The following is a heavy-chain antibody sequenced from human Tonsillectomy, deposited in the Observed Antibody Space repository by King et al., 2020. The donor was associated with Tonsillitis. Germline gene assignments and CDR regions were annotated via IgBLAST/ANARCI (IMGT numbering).Heavy chain of an antibody. CDR1: GFIFSDFY. V-gene: IGHV3-11*05. Sequence: VQLVESGGGLVKPGGSLTLSCAASGFIFSDFYMSWVRQAPGKGLEWVSYISSRSSYTNYADSVRGRFTISRDNAKNSLYLQMNSLRAEDTAVYYCARTHDGYCSGGSCDYMDDWGKGTTVTVSS. CDR3: ARTHDGYCSGGSCDYMDD. CDR2: ISSRSSYT. D-gene: IGHD2-15*01. J-gene: IGHJ6*03.